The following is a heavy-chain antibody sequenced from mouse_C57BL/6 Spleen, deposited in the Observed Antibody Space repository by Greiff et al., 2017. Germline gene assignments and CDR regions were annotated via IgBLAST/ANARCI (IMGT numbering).Heavy chain of an antibody. J-gene: IGHJ1*03. D-gene: IGHD2-5*01. CDR1: GYTFTSYW. V-gene: IGHV1-69*01. CDR2: IDPSDSYT. CDR3: ARKDYSNYVNFDV. Sequence: VQLQQPGAELVMPGASVKLSCKASGYTFTSYWMHWVKQRPGQGLEWIGEIDPSDSYTNYNQKFKGKSTLTVDKSSSTAYMQLSSLTSEDSAVYYCARKDYSNYVNFDVWGTGTTVTVSS.